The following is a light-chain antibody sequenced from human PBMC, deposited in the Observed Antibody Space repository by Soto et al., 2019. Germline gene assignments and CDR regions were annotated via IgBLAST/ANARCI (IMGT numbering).Light chain of an antibody. CDR3: IQFSNFPRT. J-gene: IGKJ1*01. Sequence: VLTQTPLSSPVTLGQPASISCRSSQSLVYSDGNTYLSWLQQRPGQPPRLLMYQVSNRFSGVPDRFSGSGAGTDFTLKISRVEAEDVGVYSCIQFSNFPRTFGQGTKVEIK. CDR1: QSLVYSDGNTY. V-gene: IGKV2-24*01. CDR2: QVS.